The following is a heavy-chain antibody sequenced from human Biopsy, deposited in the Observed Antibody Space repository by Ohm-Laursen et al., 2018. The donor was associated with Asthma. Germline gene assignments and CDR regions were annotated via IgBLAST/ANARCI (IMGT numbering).Heavy chain of an antibody. CDR3: ARVQKSPGDRWFDP. V-gene: IGHV1-2*06. CDR2: INPNGGAT. CDR1: AYTFIGYH. D-gene: IGHD7-27*01. J-gene: IGHJ5*02. Sequence: KVSCNASAYTFIGYHLHWVRQAPGEGLEWMGRINPNGGATIYAQKFQGRVTMTRDTSISTAYMELSRLTSDDTAVYYCARVQKSPGDRWFDPWGQGTLVTVSS.